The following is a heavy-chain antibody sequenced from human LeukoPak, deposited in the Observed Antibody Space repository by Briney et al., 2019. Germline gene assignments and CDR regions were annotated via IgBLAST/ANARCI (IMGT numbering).Heavy chain of an antibody. CDR2: ISSSSSTI. V-gene: IGHV3-48*01. CDR1: GFMLSSYW. Sequence: QTGGSLRLSCAASGFMLSSYWMSWVRQAPGKGLEWVSYISSSSSTIYYADSVKGRFTISRDNAKNSLYLQTNSLRAEDTAVYYCAREVAPIWGQGTMVTVSS. CDR3: AREVAPI. J-gene: IGHJ3*02.